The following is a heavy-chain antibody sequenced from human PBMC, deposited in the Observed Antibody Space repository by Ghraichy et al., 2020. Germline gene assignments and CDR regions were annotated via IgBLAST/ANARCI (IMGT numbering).Heavy chain of an antibody. CDR1: GFSITTYW. CDR2: MNQDGSRI. Sequence: GESLNISCGASGFSITTYWMSWVRQAPGKGLEWVANMNQDGSRIYYADSEKGRFTISRDNAKKSMFLQMNNLRAEETVVYYWARDYWFRFDYWGQGTLVIVS. J-gene: IGHJ4*02. V-gene: IGHV3-7*01. D-gene: IGHD2-8*02. CDR3: ARDYWFRFDY.